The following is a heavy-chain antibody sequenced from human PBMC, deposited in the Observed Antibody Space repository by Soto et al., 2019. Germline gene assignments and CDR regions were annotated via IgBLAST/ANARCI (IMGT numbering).Heavy chain of an antibody. J-gene: IGHJ6*02. D-gene: IGHD3-22*01. Sequence: ASVKVSCKASGYTFTSYDINWVRQATGQGLEWMGWMNPNSGNTGYAQKFQGRVTMTRNTSISTAYMELSSLRSEDTAVYYCARYVHSRGYYHYYYYGMDVWGQGTTVTVYS. CDR2: MNPNSGNT. CDR3: ARYVHSRGYYHYYYYGMDV. CDR1: GYTFTSYD. V-gene: IGHV1-8*01.